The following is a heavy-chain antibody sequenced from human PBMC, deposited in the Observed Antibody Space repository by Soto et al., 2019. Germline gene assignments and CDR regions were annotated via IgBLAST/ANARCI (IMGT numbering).Heavy chain of an antibody. CDR1: GGTFSSYT. D-gene: IGHD6-19*01. CDR3: ARTPRAVAPYYYYYYMDV. Sequence: SVKVSCKASGGTFSSYTIGWVRQAPGQGLEWMGRIIPILGTANYAQKFQGRVTITADKSTSTAYMELSSLRSEDTAVYYCARTPRAVAPYYYYYYMDVWGKGTTVTVSS. CDR2: IIPILGTA. J-gene: IGHJ6*03. V-gene: IGHV1-69*08.